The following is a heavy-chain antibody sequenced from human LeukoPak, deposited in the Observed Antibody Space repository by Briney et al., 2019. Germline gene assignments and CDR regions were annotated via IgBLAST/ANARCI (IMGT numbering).Heavy chain of an antibody. CDR1: GFTFSSYA. D-gene: IGHD3-22*01. Sequence: GGSLRLSCAASGFTFSSYAVHWVRQAPGKGLEWVAVISYDGSNKYYADSVKGRFTISRDNSKNTLYLQMNSLRAEDTAVYYCARDRSSDVDAFDIWGQGTMVTVSS. CDR3: ARDRSSDVDAFDI. J-gene: IGHJ3*02. CDR2: ISYDGSNK. V-gene: IGHV3-30-3*01.